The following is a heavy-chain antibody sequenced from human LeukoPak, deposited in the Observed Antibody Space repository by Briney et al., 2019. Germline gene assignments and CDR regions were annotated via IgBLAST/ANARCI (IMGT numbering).Heavy chain of an antibody. CDR1: GFTFSSHG. D-gene: IGHD3-16*02. Sequence: TGGSLRLSCAASGFTFSSHGMSWVRQAPGRGAEWVSSISRTGGDTYYTDSVKGRYSVSRDNSKTTLYLQMNSLRVEDSAVYYCAKIGVIGRWYFDYWGQGTLVTVSS. CDR2: ISRTGGDT. CDR3: AKIGVIGRWYFDY. V-gene: IGHV3-23*01. J-gene: IGHJ4*02.